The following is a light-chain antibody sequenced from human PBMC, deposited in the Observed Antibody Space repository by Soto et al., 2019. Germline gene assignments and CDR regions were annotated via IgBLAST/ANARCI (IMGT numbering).Light chain of an antibody. CDR3: QQSDDLPT. CDR2: DAS. J-gene: IGKJ5*01. V-gene: IGKV1-33*01. Sequence: DIQMTQSPSSLSASVGGRVTITFQASQDINNFVNWYQQKPGKAPKLLIYDASTLKTGVPSRFSGSGSGTDFRFTISSLQPEDFATYYCQQSDDLPTFGQGTRLEI. CDR1: QDINNF.